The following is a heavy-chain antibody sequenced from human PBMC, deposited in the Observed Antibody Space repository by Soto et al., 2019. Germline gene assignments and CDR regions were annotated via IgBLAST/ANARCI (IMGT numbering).Heavy chain of an antibody. CDR1: GGSISSYY. V-gene: IGHV4-59*08. J-gene: IGHJ5*02. CDR3: ASLHFYFGDCVGAKWFVP. Sequence: PSETLSLTCTVSGGSISSYYWSWIRQPPGKGLEWIGYIYYSGSTNYNPSLKSRVTISVDTSKNQFSLKLSSVTAADTAVYYCASLHFYFGDCVGAKWFVPSCPGPLVTV. D-gene: IGHD2-21*02. CDR2: IYYSGST.